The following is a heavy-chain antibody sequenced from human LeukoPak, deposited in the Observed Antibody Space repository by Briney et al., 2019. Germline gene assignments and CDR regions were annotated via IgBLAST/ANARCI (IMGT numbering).Heavy chain of an antibody. CDR1: GGTFYSNV. V-gene: IGHV1-69*05. CDR3: ARDSRDLEDNYYYMDV. CDR2: TNHITGSP. Sequence: ASVKVSCKASGGTFYSNVFTWVRQAPGQGLEWMGETNHITGSPNYAQKFQGRLSISTDESTSTFYMELRSLRSEDTAVYYCARDSRDLEDNYYYMDVWGKGTTVTVSS. J-gene: IGHJ6*03. D-gene: IGHD2-21*01.